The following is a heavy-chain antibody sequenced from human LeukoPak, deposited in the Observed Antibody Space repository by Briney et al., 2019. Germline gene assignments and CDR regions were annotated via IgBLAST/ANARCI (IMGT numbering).Heavy chain of an antibody. CDR3: AKVVVVAATNWFDP. CDR2: IYYSGST. D-gene: IGHD2-15*01. Sequence: SETLSLTCTVSGGSISSSSYYWGWIRQPPGKGLEWIGSIYYSGSTYYNPSLKSRVTISADTSKNQFSLKLSSVTAADTAVYHCAKVVVVAATNWFDPWGQGTLVTVSS. CDR1: GGSISSSSYY. V-gene: IGHV4-39*01. J-gene: IGHJ5*02.